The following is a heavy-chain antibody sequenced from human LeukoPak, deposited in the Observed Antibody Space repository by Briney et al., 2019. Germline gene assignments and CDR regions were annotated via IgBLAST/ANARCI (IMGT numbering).Heavy chain of an antibody. D-gene: IGHD5-18*01. CDR1: GFTFDDCA. CDR3: AKVKSGYSYGSSFDY. V-gene: IGHV3-9*01. CDR2: ISWNSGSI. J-gene: IGHJ4*02. Sequence: PGRSLRLSCAASGFTFDDCAMHWVRQAPGKGLEWVSGISWNSGSIGYADSVKGRFTISRDNAKNSLYLQMNSLRAEDTALYYCAKVKSGYSYGSSFDYWGQGTLVTVSS.